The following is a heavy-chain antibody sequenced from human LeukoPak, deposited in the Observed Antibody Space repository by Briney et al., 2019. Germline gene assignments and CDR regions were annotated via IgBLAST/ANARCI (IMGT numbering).Heavy chain of an antibody. V-gene: IGHV1-69*06. J-gene: IGHJ4*02. D-gene: IGHD4-23*01. CDR2: IIPIFGTA. Sequence: ASVKVSCKASGGTFSSYAISWVRQAPGQGLEWMGGIIPIFGTANYAQKFQGRVTITADKSTSTAYMELSSLRSEDTAVYYCARAQSSTVVTQTFDYWGQGTLVTVSS. CDR1: GGTFSSYA. CDR3: ARAQSSTVVTQTFDY.